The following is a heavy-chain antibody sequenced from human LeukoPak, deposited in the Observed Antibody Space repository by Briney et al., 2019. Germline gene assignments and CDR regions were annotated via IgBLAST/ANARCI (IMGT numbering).Heavy chain of an antibody. D-gene: IGHD6-19*01. CDR2: ISGGDPTT. J-gene: IGHJ4*02. V-gene: IGHV3-23*01. CDR3: AKDLESIYSSGWYSTYYFDY. CDR1: DFSFTTYA. Sequence: PGGSLRLSCAASDFSFTTYAMSWVRQAPGKGLEWVSSISGGDPTTYYADSVRGRFTISRDNSKNTLYLQMNSLRAEDTAVYYCAKDLESIYSSGWYSTYYFDYWGQGTLVTVSS.